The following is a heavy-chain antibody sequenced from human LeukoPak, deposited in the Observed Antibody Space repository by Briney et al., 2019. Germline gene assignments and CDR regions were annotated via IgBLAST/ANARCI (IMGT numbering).Heavy chain of an antibody. CDR3: ARGSPGYSSGW. V-gene: IGHV3-66*02. D-gene: IGHD6-19*01. Sequence: GGSLRLSCAASGFTVSSNYMSWVPQAPGKGLEWVSVIYSGGSTYYADSVKGRFTISRDNSKSTLYLQMNSLRAEDTAVYYCARGSPGYSSGWWGQGTLVTVSS. CDR2: IYSGGST. J-gene: IGHJ4*02. CDR1: GFTVSSNY.